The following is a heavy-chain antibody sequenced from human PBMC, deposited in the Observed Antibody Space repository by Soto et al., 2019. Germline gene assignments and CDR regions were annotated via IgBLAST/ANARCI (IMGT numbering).Heavy chain of an antibody. D-gene: IGHD6-19*01. CDR1: GFTFSSYW. CDR2: INSDGSST. CDR3: ARRGAVAGLPY. Sequence: EVQLVESGGGLVQPGGSLRVSCAASGFTFSSYWMHWVRQAPGKGLVWVSRINSDGSSTSYADSVKGRFTISRDNAKNTVYLQMNSLRAEDTAIYYCARRGAVAGLPYGGQGTLVTVSS. J-gene: IGHJ4*02. V-gene: IGHV3-74*01.